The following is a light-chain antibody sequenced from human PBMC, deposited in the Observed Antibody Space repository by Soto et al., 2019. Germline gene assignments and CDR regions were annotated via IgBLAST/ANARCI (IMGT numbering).Light chain of an antibody. CDR1: SSNIGSKT. J-gene: IGLJ1*01. Sequence: QSLLTQPPSASGTPGQKVTISCSGSSSNIGSKTVNWYQQLPGTAPQLLIFINNQRPSRVPYRFSGSKSGTSASLAISGLQSDDEADYYCAAWDASLNGYVFGTGTKVTVL. CDR3: AAWDASLNGYV. CDR2: INN. V-gene: IGLV1-44*01.